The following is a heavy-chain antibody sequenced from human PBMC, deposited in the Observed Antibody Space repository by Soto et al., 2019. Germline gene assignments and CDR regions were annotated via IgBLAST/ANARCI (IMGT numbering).Heavy chain of an antibody. J-gene: IGHJ5*02. V-gene: IGHV4-34*01. Sequence: QVQLQQWGAGLLKPSETLSLTCAVYGGSFSGYYWSWIRQPPGKGLEWIGEINHSGSTNYNPSLKSRVTISVDTSKNQFSLKLTSVTAADTAVYYCARLPRTYCGGDCHPNWFDPWGQGTLVTVSS. CDR1: GGSFSGYY. D-gene: IGHD2-21*02. CDR3: ARLPRTYCGGDCHPNWFDP. CDR2: INHSGST.